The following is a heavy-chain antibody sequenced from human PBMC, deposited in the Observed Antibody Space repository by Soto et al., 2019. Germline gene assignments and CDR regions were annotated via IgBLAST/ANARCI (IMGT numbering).Heavy chain of an antibody. Sequence: ASVKVSCKASGYTFTSYYMHWVRQAPGQGLEWLGIINPSGGSTSYAQKFQGRVTMTRDTSTSTVYMELSSLRSEDTAVYYCARQIGGGSFNSYYYYYGMDVWGQGTTVTVSS. CDR1: GYTFTSYY. V-gene: IGHV1-46*01. CDR2: INPSGGST. D-gene: IGHD2-15*01. J-gene: IGHJ6*02. CDR3: ARQIGGGSFNSYYYYYGMDV.